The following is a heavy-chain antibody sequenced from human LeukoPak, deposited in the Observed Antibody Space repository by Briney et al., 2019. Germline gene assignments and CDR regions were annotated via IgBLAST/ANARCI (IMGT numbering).Heavy chain of an antibody. CDR2: IFYSGST. J-gene: IGHJ4*02. CDR1: GGSISNYY. D-gene: IGHD4-17*01. V-gene: IGHV4-59*08. CDR3: ARALGDYEDY. Sequence: SETLSLTCTVSGGSISNYYWSWIRQPPGKGLEWIGYIFYSGSTNYNPSLKGRVTISVDTSKNQFSLKLTSVTAADTAVYYCARALGDYEDYWGQGTLVTVSS.